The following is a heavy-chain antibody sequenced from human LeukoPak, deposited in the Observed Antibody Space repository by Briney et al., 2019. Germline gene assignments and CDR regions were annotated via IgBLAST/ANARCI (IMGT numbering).Heavy chain of an antibody. V-gene: IGHV1-18*01. D-gene: IGHD3-22*01. Sequence: ASVKVSCKASGYTFTSYGISWVRQAPGQGLEWMGWISVYNGNTNYAQKLQGRVTMTTDTSTSTAYMELRSLRSDDTAVYYCARSRWVYDSPPFDPWGQGTLVTVSS. CDR2: ISVYNGNT. CDR3: ARSRWVYDSPPFDP. CDR1: GYTFTSYG. J-gene: IGHJ5*02.